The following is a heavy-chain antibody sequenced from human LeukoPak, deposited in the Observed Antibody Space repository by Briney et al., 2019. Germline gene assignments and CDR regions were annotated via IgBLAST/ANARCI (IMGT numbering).Heavy chain of an antibody. Sequence: SRTLLLTCAISGGSVSSNNGAWNWIRQSPSGGLEWLGKTSYRSKWSNDKAESLINRITISPVTSKNQFSLQLNSVTPEDTAVYYCARAVGTTGWHTCDYWGQGTLVTVSS. J-gene: IGHJ4*02. D-gene: IGHD3-9*01. CDR2: TSYRSKWSN. CDR1: GGSVSSNNGA. V-gene: IGHV6-1*01. CDR3: ARAVGTTGWHTCDY.